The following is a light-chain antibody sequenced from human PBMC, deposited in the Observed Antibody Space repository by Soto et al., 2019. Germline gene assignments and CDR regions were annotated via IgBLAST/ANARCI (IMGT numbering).Light chain of an antibody. V-gene: IGLV1-44*01. CDR2: RNN. CDR1: NSNIGRNT. J-gene: IGLJ1*01. Sequence: QSVLAQPPSAPGTPGQRVTISCSGSNSNIGRNTVNWYQQLPGTAPKLLIYRNNQRPSGVPDRFSGSKSGTSASLAISGLQSDDESDYYCASWDYGLTGYVFGTGTMLTVL. CDR3: ASWDYGLTGYV.